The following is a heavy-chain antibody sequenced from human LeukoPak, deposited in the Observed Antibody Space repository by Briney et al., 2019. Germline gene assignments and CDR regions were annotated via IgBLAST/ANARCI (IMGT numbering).Heavy chain of an antibody. CDR2: IRYDGSNK. V-gene: IGHV3-30*02. CDR1: GFTFSSYG. Sequence: GGSLRLSCAASGFTFSSYGMHWVRQAPGKGLEWVAFIRYDGSNKYYADSVKGRLTISRDNSKNTLYLQMNSLRAEDTAVYYCARLHYDVLTGPFDYWGQGTLVTVSS. D-gene: IGHD3-9*01. J-gene: IGHJ4*02. CDR3: ARLHYDVLTGPFDY.